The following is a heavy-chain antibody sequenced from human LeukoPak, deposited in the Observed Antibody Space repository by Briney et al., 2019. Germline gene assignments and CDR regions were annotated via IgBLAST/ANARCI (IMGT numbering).Heavy chain of an antibody. CDR3: ARGAALSFDY. J-gene: IGHJ4*02. Sequence: SETLSLTCAVYGGSFSDYYWSWIRQPPGKGLEWIGEINHSGSTNYNPSLKSRVTISVDTSKNQFSLKLSSVTAADTAVYYCARGAALSFDYWGQGTLVTVSS. CDR2: INHSGST. CDR1: GGSFSDYY. D-gene: IGHD6-25*01. V-gene: IGHV4-34*01.